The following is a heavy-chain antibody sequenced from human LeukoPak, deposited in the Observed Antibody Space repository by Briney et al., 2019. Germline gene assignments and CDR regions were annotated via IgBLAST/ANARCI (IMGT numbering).Heavy chain of an antibody. V-gene: IGHV4-39*01. CDR3: ARRSQTAAGRGIDY. Sequence: SETLSLTCTVSGGSISSSSSHYWAWIRQPPGKGLEWIGTMSNSGSTYYNPSLKSRVTISGDTSKNQFSLKQSSMTAADTAVFYCARRSQTAAGRGIDYWGQGTLVTVSS. CDR1: GGSISSSSSHY. CDR2: MSNSGST. D-gene: IGHD6-13*01. J-gene: IGHJ4*02.